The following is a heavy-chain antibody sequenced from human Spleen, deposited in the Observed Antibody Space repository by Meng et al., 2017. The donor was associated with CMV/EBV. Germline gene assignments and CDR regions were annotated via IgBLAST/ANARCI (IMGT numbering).Heavy chain of an antibody. CDR1: GFTFRSYD. CDR2: FSSSSSFI. CDR3: ARESGGSYVLDV. D-gene: IGHD1-26*01. V-gene: IGHV3-21*06. Sequence: GESLKISCAASGFTFRSYDMNWVRQAPGQGLEWVSSFSSSSSFIYYADSLKGRFTISRDNAKNPLYLQMNGLRAEDTAVDYCARESGGSYVLDVWGQGTTVTVSS. J-gene: IGHJ6*02.